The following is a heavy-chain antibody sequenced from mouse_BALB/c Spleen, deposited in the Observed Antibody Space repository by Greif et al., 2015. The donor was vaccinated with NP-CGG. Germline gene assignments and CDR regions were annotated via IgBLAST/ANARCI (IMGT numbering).Heavy chain of an antibody. CDR1: GISITTGNYR. CDR3: ARYGYDYFDY. J-gene: IGHJ2*01. Sequence: EVQLVESGPGLVKPSQTVSLTCTVTGISITTGNYRWSWIRQFPGNKLEWIGYIYYSGTITYNPSLTSRTTITRDTSXNQFFLEMNSLTAEDTATYYCARYGYDYFDYWGQGTTLTVSS. D-gene: IGHD2-2*01. V-gene: IGHV3-5*02. CDR2: IYYSGTI.